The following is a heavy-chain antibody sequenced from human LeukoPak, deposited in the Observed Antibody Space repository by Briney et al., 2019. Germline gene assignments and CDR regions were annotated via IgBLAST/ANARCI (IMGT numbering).Heavy chain of an antibody. CDR1: GGSISSYY. D-gene: IGHD3-10*01. Sequence: SETLFLTCTVSGGSISSYYWSWIRQPPGKGLEWIGYIYYSGSTNYNPSLKSRVTISVDTSKNQFSLKLSSVTAADTAVYHCAKDGYGSGSYYPYAFDIWGQGTMVTVSS. CDR3: AKDGYGSGSYYPYAFDI. CDR2: IYYSGST. V-gene: IGHV4-59*01. J-gene: IGHJ3*02.